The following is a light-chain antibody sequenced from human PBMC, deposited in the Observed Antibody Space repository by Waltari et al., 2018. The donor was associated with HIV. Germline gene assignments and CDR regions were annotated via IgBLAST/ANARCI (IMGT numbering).Light chain of an antibody. CDR2: EVS. V-gene: IGLV2-23*02. CDR1: SSDVGSYNL. J-gene: IGLJ1*01. Sequence: QSALTQPASVSGSPGQSITISCTGTSSDVGSYNLVSWYQQHPGKAPKLMIYEVSKRPSGVSNRFSGSKSGNTASLTISGLQADDEADYYCKSYAGSNNPYVFGTGTKVTVL. CDR3: KSYAGSNNPYV.